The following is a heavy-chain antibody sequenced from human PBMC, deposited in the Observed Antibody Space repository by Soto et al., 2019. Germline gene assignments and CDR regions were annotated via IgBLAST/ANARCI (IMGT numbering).Heavy chain of an antibody. D-gene: IGHD5-12*01. CDR1: GGSISSGGYS. V-gene: IGHV4-31*11. Sequence: PSETLSLTCAVSGGSISSGGYSWSWIRQPPGKGLEWIGYIYYSGSTYYNPSLKSRVTISVDTSKNQFSLKLSSVTAADTAVYYCARVPSLRLREEFYGMDVWGQGTTVTVSS. J-gene: IGHJ6*02. CDR2: IYYSGST. CDR3: ARVPSLRLREEFYGMDV.